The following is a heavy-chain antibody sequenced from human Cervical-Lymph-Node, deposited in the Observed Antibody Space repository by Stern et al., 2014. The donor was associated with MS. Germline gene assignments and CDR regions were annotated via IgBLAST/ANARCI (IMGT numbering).Heavy chain of an antibody. V-gene: IGHV1-18*01. CDR1: GYTFTSYG. Sequence: VQLVQSGAEEKKPGASVKVSCKASGYTFTSYGISWVRQAPGQGLEWMGWTSAYNGNTNYAQKLQGRVTMTTDTSTSTAYMELRSLRSDDTAVYYCARVYNYYDSSGYPADAFDIWGQGTMVTVSS. J-gene: IGHJ3*02. D-gene: IGHD3-22*01. CDR3: ARVYNYYDSSGYPADAFDI. CDR2: TSAYNGNT.